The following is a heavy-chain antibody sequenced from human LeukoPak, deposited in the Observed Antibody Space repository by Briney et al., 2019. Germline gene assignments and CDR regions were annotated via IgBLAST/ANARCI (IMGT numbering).Heavy chain of an antibody. CDR1: GFTFSSYA. CDR2: ISSSGNTI. D-gene: IGHD5-24*01. J-gene: IGHJ4*02. V-gene: IGHV3-48*03. Sequence: GGSLRLSCAASGFTFSSYAMNWVRQAPGKGLEWVSYISSSGNTISYADSVKGRFTISRDNAKNSLYLQMNSLRAEDTAVYYCARERWLPRTRFDYWGQRTLVTVSS. CDR3: ARERWLPRTRFDY.